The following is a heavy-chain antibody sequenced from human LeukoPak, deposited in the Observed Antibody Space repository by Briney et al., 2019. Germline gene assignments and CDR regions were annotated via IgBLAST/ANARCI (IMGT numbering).Heavy chain of an antibody. CDR3: ARGQPLYSSGWYVNY. J-gene: IGHJ4*02. V-gene: IGHV4-34*01. CDR2: INHSGST. CDR1: GGSFSGYY. Sequence: SETLSLTCAVYGGSFSGYYWSWIRQPPGKGLEWIGEINHSGSTNSNPSLKSRVTISVDTSKNQFSLKLSSVTAADTAVYYCARGQPLYSSGWYVNYWGQGTLVTVSS. D-gene: IGHD6-19*01.